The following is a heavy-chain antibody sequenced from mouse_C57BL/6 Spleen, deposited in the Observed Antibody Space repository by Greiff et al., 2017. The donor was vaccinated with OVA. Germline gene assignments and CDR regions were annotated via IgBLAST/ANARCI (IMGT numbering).Heavy chain of an antibody. V-gene: IGHV5-4*01. D-gene: IGHD1-1*01. CDR3: ARDRDYYGSTFAY. CDR2: ISDGGSYT. CDR1: GFTFSSYA. J-gene: IGHJ3*01. Sequence: EVKVVESGGGLVKPGGSLKLSCAASGFTFSSYAMSWVRQTPEKRLEWVATISDGGSYTYYPDNVKGRYTISRDNAKNNLYLQMSHLKSEDTAMYYCARDRDYYGSTFAYWGQGTLVTVSA.